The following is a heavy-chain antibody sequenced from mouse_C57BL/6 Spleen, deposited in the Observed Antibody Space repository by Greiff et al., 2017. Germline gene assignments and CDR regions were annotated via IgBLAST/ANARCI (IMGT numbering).Heavy chain of an antibody. CDR3: ARSDYDVGAMDY. D-gene: IGHD2-4*01. CDR1: GYTFTSYW. CDR2: IYPSDSET. V-gene: IGHV1-61*01. Sequence: QVQLQQPGAELVRPGSSVKLSCKASGYTFTSYWMDWVKQRPGQGLEWIGNIYPSDSETHYNQKFKDKATLTVDKSSSTANMQLSSLTSEDSAVYYCARSDYDVGAMDYWGQGTSVTVSS. J-gene: IGHJ4*01.